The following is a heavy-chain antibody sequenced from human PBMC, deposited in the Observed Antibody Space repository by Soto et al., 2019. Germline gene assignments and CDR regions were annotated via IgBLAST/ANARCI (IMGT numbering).Heavy chain of an antibody. CDR2: VSPYDGYT. Sequence: QVQLVQSGAEVKKPGASVKVSCKASGYTFSSYGINWVRQAPGQGLEWLGWVSPYDGYTNYAQILQGRVSMTTDTSTKTAYMEVRSLRSDDTAVYYCARGGYYDSSGSRNYFYYGMNVWGQGTTVTVPS. D-gene: IGHD3-22*01. CDR1: GYTFSSYG. CDR3: ARGGYYDSSGSRNYFYYGMNV. J-gene: IGHJ6*02. V-gene: IGHV1-18*01.